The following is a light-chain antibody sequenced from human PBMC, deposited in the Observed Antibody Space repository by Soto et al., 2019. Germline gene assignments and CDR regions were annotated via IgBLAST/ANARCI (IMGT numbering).Light chain of an antibody. J-gene: IGLJ3*02. Sequence: QSALTQPASVSGSLGQSITISCTGTSSDVGGYNYVSWYQHHPGKAPKLIIYQVYSRPSGVSNRFSGSKFGNTASLSISGLQADDEADYYCSSYTRTTTFAVFGGGTKLTVL. V-gene: IGLV2-14*01. CDR1: SSDVGGYNY. CDR3: SSYTRTTTFAV. CDR2: QVY.